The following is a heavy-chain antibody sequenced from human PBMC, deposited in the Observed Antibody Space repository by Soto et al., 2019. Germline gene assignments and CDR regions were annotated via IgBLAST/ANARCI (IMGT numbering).Heavy chain of an antibody. CDR1: GYTFTSYG. D-gene: IGHD3-22*01. Sequence: QVQLVQSGAEVKKPGASVKVSCKASGYTFTSYGISWMRQAPGQGLEWMGWISAYNGNTNYAQKLQGRVTMTTDTATSTADMEVRSRRYDDTAVYYFAGLSSGYYRYWGQGTLVTVSS. V-gene: IGHV1-18*01. CDR2: ISAYNGNT. CDR3: AGLSSGYYRY. J-gene: IGHJ4*02.